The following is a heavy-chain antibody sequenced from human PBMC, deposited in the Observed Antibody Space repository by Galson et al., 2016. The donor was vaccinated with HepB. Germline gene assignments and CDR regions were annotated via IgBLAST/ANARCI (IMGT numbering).Heavy chain of an antibody. V-gene: IGHV3-23*01. Sequence: SLRLSCATSEFTFSSCAMAWVRQAPGKGLEWVSGISHSGGTTYYADSVKGRFTVSRDNSKNTLYLQMSSLRAEDAAVYYCAKDLWVRQQLAYYFDYWGQGTLVTVSS. J-gene: IGHJ4*02. CDR3: AKDLWVRQQLAYYFDY. D-gene: IGHD6-13*01. CDR2: ISHSGGTT. CDR1: EFTFSSCA.